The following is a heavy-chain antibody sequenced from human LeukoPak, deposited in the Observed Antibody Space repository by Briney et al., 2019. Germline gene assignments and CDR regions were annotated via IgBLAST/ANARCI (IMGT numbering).Heavy chain of an antibody. CDR1: GGTFSSYA. Sequence: SVKVSCKASGGTFSSYAISWVRQAPGQGLGWMGGIIPIFGTANHAQKFQGRVTITADKSTSTAYMELSSLRSEDTAVYYCARDHLKSDAFDIWGQGTMVTVSS. CDR2: IIPIFGTA. V-gene: IGHV1-69*06. CDR3: ARDHLKSDAFDI. J-gene: IGHJ3*02.